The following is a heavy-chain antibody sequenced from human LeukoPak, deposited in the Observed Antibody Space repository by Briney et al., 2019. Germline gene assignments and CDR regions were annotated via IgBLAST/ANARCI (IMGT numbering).Heavy chain of an antibody. CDR1: GFTFSSYS. D-gene: IGHD6-6*01. J-gene: IGHJ4*02. Sequence: PGGSLRLSCAASGFTFSSYSMNWVRQAPGKGLEWVSSISSSSSYIYYADSVKGRFTISRDNAKNSLYLQMNSLRAEDTAVYYCARDPSSSSSVGGYLDYWGQGTLVTVSS. V-gene: IGHV3-21*01. CDR2: ISSSSSYI. CDR3: ARDPSSSSSVGGYLDY.